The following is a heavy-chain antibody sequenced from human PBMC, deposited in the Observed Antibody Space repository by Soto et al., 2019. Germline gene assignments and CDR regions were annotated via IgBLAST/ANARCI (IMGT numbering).Heavy chain of an antibody. Sequence: ASVKVSCKASGYTFTSYAMHWVRQAPGQRLEWMGWINAGNGNTKYSQKFQGRVTITRDTSASTAYMELSSLRSEDTAVYYCASGYCSGGSCANNWFDPWGQGTLVTVSS. V-gene: IGHV1-3*01. J-gene: IGHJ5*02. CDR2: INAGNGNT. CDR1: GYTFTSYA. D-gene: IGHD2-15*01. CDR3: ASGYCSGGSCANNWFDP.